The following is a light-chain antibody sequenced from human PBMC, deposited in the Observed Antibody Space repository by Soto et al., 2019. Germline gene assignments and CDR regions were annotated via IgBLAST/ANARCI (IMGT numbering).Light chain of an antibody. CDR1: QSVSSY. CDR2: DAS. Sequence: EIVLTQSPATLSLSPGERATLSVMASQSVSSYLAWYQHKPGQAPRLLISDASNRATGIPARFSGSGSGTDFTLTISSLEPEDFAVYYCQHRSVWPVSFGQGTRLEI. V-gene: IGKV3-11*01. CDR3: QHRSVWPVS. J-gene: IGKJ5*01.